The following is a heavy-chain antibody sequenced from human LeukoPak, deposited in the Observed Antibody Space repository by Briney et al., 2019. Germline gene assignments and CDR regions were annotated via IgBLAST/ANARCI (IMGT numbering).Heavy chain of an antibody. J-gene: IGHJ4*02. CDR1: GFTFSSYA. CDR3: VRGHGGY. V-gene: IGHV4-59*01. CDR2: TYNGGST. Sequence: GSLRLSCAASGFTFSSYAMHWVRQPPGKGLEWIGFTYNGGSTYYNPSLKSRVTISVDMAKNQFSLKVMSVTAADTAVYYCVRGHGGYWGQGTLVTVSS.